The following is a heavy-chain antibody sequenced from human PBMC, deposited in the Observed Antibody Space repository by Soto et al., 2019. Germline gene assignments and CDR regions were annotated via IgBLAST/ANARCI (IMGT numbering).Heavy chain of an antibody. J-gene: IGHJ4*02. CDR1: GFTFSSFA. Sequence: EVQLLESGGGLVQPGGSLRLSCVASGFTFSSFAMTGVRQAPGNGLEWVSGISGSGDNTYYAESVKGRFTISRDNSKTTLYLEMNSLRAEDTALYYVARYDGSGWWGQGTLVTGSS. V-gene: IGHV3-23*01. CDR3: ARYDGSGW. CDR2: ISGSGDNT. D-gene: IGHD6-19*01.